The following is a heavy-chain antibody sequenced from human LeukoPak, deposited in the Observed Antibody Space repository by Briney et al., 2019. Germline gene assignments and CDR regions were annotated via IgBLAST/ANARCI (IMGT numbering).Heavy chain of an antibody. CDR2: IIDSGTT. Sequence: SETLSLTCGVSGGSFSGHFWTWLRQPPGKGLEWIGEIIDSGTTNYNPSLESRVAMSADTSKNQVSLRLSSVTAADTAVYYCATLYLVNAFDIWGPGTLVTVSS. CDR1: GGSFSGHF. V-gene: IGHV4-34*12. CDR3: ATLYLVNAFDI. D-gene: IGHD2-2*02. J-gene: IGHJ3*02.